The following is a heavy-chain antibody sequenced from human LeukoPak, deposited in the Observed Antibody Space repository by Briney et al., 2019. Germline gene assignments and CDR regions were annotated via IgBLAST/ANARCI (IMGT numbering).Heavy chain of an antibody. J-gene: IGHJ4*01. Sequence: VXXXSXXGYXWSWIRQPPXKGXXGIGEINHSGSTXYNPSLKSRVTISVDTGKNQFSLKLSYVNAADKAVYYCXXXXXXXXXXYWGXXXXXTVSS. CDR2: INHSGST. CDR3: XXXXXXXXXXY. CDR1: XXSXXGYX. V-gene: IGHV4-34*01.